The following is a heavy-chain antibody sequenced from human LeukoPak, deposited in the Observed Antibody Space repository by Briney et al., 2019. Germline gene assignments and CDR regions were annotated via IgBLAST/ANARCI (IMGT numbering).Heavy chain of an antibody. D-gene: IGHD1-7*01. V-gene: IGHV3-21*01. J-gene: IGHJ6*02. CDR3: ARRYNWNYSGLLRDYYYGMDV. Sequence: PGGSLRLSCAASGFTFSSYSMNWVRQAPGKGLEWVSSISSSSSYIYYADSVKGRFTISRDNAKNSLYLQMNSLRAEDTAVYYCARRYNWNYSGLLRDYYYGMDVWGQGTTVTVSS. CDR1: GFTFSSYS. CDR2: ISSSSSYI.